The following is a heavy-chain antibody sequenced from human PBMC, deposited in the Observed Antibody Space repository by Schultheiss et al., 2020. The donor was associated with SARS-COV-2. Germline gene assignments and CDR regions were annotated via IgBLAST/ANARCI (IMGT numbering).Heavy chain of an antibody. CDR3: ARDQVEQWLVPETSMDV. V-gene: IGHV4-59*12. D-gene: IGHD6-19*01. CDR2: VVYSGST. CDR1: GGSISSYY. J-gene: IGHJ6*02. Sequence: SETLSLTCTVSGGSISSYYWSWIRQPAGKGLEWIGYVVYSGSTNYNPSLKSRVTISVDTSKNQFSLKLSSVTAADTAVYYCARDQVEQWLVPETSMDVWGQGTTVTVSS.